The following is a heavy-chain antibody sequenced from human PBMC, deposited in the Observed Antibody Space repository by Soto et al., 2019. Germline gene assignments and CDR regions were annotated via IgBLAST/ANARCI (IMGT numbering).Heavy chain of an antibody. D-gene: IGHD3-10*01. J-gene: IGHJ4*02. CDR2: ISSSSSYI. CDR1: GFTFSSYS. Sequence: GGSLRLSCAASGFTFSSYSMNWVRQAPGKGLEWVSSISSSSSYIYYADSVKGRFTISRDNAKNSLYLQMNSLRAEDTAVYYCARGASGMGIDYFDYWGQGTLVTVSS. V-gene: IGHV3-21*01. CDR3: ARGASGMGIDYFDY.